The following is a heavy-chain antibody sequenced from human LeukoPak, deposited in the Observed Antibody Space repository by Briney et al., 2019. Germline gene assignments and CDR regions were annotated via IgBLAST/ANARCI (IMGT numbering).Heavy chain of an antibody. CDR2: IYYGGSA. Sequence: KPSETLSLTCTVSGGSISSSSYYWGWIRQPPGKGLEWIGSIYYGGSAYYNPSLKSRVTISVDTSKNQFSLKLSSVTAADTAVYYCASFRWFLDFDYWGQGTLVTVSS. CDR3: ASFRWFLDFDY. V-gene: IGHV4-39*01. J-gene: IGHJ4*02. D-gene: IGHD3-22*01. CDR1: GGSISSSSYY.